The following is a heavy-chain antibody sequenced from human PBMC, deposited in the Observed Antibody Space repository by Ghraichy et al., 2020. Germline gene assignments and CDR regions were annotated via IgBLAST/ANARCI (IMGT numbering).Heavy chain of an antibody. D-gene: IGHD1-26*01. V-gene: IGHV3-7*03. CDR3: ARESGWDLHDF. J-gene: IGHJ4*02. Sequence: GGSLRLSCAASGFTFSKYWMSWVRQAPGKGLEWVANIKRDGSEKYYEDSVKGRFTISRDNAQNSLYLQMNSLRAEDTAVYYCARESGWDLHDFWGQGILVTVSS. CDR2: IKRDGSEK. CDR1: GFTFSKYW.